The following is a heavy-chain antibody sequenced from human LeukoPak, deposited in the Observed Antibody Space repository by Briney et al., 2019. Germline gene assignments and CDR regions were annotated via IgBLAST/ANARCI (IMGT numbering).Heavy chain of an antibody. CDR2: IYSGGST. Sequence: PGGSLRLSCAASGFTVSSNYMSWVRQAPGKGLEWVSVIYSGGSTYYADSVKGRFTISRDNSKNTLYLQMNSLRAEDTAVYYCARLGHEYYYDSSGYYPTRFFDYWGQGTLVTVSS. CDR3: ARLGHEYYYDSSGYYPTRFFDY. J-gene: IGHJ4*02. V-gene: IGHV3-53*01. CDR1: GFTVSSNY. D-gene: IGHD3-22*01.